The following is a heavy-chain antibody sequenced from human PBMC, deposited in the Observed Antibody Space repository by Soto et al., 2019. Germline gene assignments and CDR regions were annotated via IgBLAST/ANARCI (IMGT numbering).Heavy chain of an antibody. Sequence: ASVKVSCKASGYTFSGYYIHWLRQAPGQGLEWMGWINPNSGGTNYAQKFQGRVTVTRDTPTSTAYMELSRLTSDDTAVYYCARSLTEGYCTITGCYTRPLYGMDVWGQCTPVTVSS. CDR1: GYTFSGYY. J-gene: IGHJ6*02. CDR2: INPNSGGT. CDR3: ARSLTEGYCTITGCYTRPLYGMDV. V-gene: IGHV1-2*02. D-gene: IGHD2-2*02.